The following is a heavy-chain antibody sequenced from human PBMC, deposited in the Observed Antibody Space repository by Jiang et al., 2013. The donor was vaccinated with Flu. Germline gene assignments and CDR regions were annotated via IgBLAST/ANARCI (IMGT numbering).Heavy chain of an antibody. CDR3: ARVRGYGDYSAYYYYGMDV. D-gene: IGHD4-17*01. J-gene: IGHJ6*02. Sequence: PGASVKVSCRASGYTFTNYAIHWVRQAPGQRPEWMGWINAGNGNTKYSENFQDRVTITRDKSASTAYMELSSLRSEDTAVYYCARVRGYGDYSAYYYYGMDVWGQGTTVTVSS. V-gene: IGHV1-3*01. CDR1: GYTFTNYA. CDR2: INAGNGNT.